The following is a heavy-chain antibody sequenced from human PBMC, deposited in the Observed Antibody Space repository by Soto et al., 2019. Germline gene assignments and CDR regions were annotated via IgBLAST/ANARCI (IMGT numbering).Heavy chain of an antibody. V-gene: IGHV1-46*01. D-gene: IGHD2-15*01. J-gene: IGHJ4*02. CDR1: GYTFTSYG. Sequence: ASVKVSCKASGYTFTSYGMHWVRQAPGQGLEWMGIINPSGGSTSYAQKFQGRVTMTRDTSTSTVYMELSSLRSEDTAVYYCARQYCSGGSCSTLDYWGQGTLVTVSS. CDR3: ARQYCSGGSCSTLDY. CDR2: INPSGGST.